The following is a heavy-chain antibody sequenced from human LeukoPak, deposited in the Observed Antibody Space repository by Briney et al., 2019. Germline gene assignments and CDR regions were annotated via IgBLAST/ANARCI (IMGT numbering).Heavy chain of an antibody. J-gene: IGHJ6*03. D-gene: IGHD3-3*01. Sequence: GASVKVSCKASGYTFTSYGISWVRQAPGQGLEWMGWISAYNGNTNYAQKLQGRVTMTTDTSTSTAYMELSSLRSEDTAVYYCATGSNYHFWSGSSRYYYMGVWGKGTTVTVSS. CDR2: ISAYNGNT. CDR3: ATGSNYHFWSGSSRYYYMGV. V-gene: IGHV1-18*01. CDR1: GYTFTSYG.